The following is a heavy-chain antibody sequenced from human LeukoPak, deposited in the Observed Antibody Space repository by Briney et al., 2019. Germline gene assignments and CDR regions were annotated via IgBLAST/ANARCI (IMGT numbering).Heavy chain of an antibody. Sequence: GGSLRLSCAASGFTFSSYAMSWVRPAPGKGLEWVSAIRGSGGSTYYADSVKGRFTISRDNSKNTLYLQINSMRAEDTAVYYCAKAHWGYCSSTSCPRFDPWGQGTLVTVSS. CDR3: AKAHWGYCSSTSCPRFDP. J-gene: IGHJ5*02. V-gene: IGHV3-23*01. CDR1: GFTFSSYA. D-gene: IGHD2-2*01. CDR2: IRGSGGST.